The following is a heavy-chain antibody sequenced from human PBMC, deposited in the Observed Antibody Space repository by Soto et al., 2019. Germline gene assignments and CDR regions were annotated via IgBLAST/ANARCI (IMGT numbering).Heavy chain of an antibody. CDR3: FILYGAARRGFDY. V-gene: IGHV5-51*01. CDR1: C. J-gene: IGHJ4*02. Sequence: CVRWMLQMPGKGLEWMGIIYPGDSETRYSPSFQGQVTISVDKSKNTAYLHWSSLKAPDTAIYYCFILYGAARRGFDYWGPGTLVTVSS. CDR2: IYPGDSET. D-gene: IGHD2-8*01.